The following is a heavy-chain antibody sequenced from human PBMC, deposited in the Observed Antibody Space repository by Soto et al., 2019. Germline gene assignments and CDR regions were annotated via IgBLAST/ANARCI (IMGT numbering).Heavy chain of an antibody. CDR3: ARTPRSGYYFDY. CDR2: IYYSGST. CDR1: GGSISSGGYY. D-gene: IGHD2-15*01. Sequence: PSETLSLTCTVSGGSISSGGYYWSWIRQHPGKGLEWIGYIYYSGSTYYNPSLKSRVTISVDTSKNQFSLKLSSVTAADTAVYYCARTPRSGYYFDYWGQGTLVTVSS. J-gene: IGHJ4*02. V-gene: IGHV4-31*03.